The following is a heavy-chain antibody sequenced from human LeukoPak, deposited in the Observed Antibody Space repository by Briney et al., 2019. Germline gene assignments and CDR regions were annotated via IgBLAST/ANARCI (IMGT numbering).Heavy chain of an antibody. V-gene: IGHV1-8*01. CDR1: GYTFSTYE. J-gene: IGHJ5*02. CDR3: TRGPRNDP. Sequence: GASVKVSRKTSGYTFSTYEINWVRQAAGQGLEWMGWMHPNSGDTNYAQKFQGRVTMTRDTSINTVYMELSSLRSEDTAVYYCTRGPRNDPWGQGTLVNVSS. CDR2: MHPNSGDT. D-gene: IGHD1-14*01.